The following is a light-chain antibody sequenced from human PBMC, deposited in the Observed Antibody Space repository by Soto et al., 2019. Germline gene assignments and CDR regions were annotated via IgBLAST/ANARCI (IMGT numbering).Light chain of an antibody. J-gene: IGKJ1*01. CDR2: EAS. V-gene: IGKV1-39*01. Sequence: DIQMTQSPSSLSASVGDRVTITCRASQSIGNNLNWYQQKPGQAPKLLISEASTLQRGVPSRFSGSGSGTDFTLTISSLQPEDFATYYCEQSYRTPPTFGQGTKVEI. CDR3: EQSYRTPPT. CDR1: QSIGNN.